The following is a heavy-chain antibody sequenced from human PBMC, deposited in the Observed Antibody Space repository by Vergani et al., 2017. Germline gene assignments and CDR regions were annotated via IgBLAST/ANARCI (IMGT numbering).Heavy chain of an antibody. CDR3: ARGKGPYGVSYYRSALDWFDP. Sequence: QVQLVQSGAEVKKPGASVKVSCKASGYTFTGYYMHWVRQAPGQGLEWMGWINPNSGGTNDAQKFQGRFTMTRDMAISTAYMELSRLRSDETAVYYCARGKGPYGVSYYRSALDWFDPWGQGTLVTVSS. CDR1: GYTFTGYY. V-gene: IGHV1-2*02. J-gene: IGHJ5*02. D-gene: IGHD1-26*01. CDR2: INPNSGGT.